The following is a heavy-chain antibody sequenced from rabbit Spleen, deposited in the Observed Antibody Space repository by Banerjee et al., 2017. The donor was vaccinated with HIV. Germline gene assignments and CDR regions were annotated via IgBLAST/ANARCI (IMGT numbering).Heavy chain of an antibody. D-gene: IGHD8-1*01. V-gene: IGHV1S40*01. CDR3: ARDLVVVIGWNFNL. CDR2: INIVTGKS. CDR1: GVSLNDKDV. Sequence: QSLEESGGGLVKPEGSLTLTCKASGVSLNDKDVMCWVRQAPGKGLEWIACINIVTGKSVYASWALGRFMMSRTSSTTVTLQMTSLTAADTATYFCARDLVVVIGWNFNLWGQGTLVTVS. J-gene: IGHJ4*01.